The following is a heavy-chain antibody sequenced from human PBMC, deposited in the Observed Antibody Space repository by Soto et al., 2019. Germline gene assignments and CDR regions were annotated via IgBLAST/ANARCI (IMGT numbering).Heavy chain of an antibody. Sequence: EVQLVESGGGLVQPGGSLRLSCAASGFTFSDHYMDWVRQAPGKGLEWVGRTRNKANSYTTEYAASVKGRFTISRDDSKHSLYLQLNRLKTEDTAVYYGASRTTGYYYGMDVWGQGTTVTVSS. J-gene: IGHJ6*02. CDR3: ASRTTGYYYGMDV. CDR1: GFTFSDHY. CDR2: TRNKANSYTT. V-gene: IGHV3-72*01. D-gene: IGHD1-1*01.